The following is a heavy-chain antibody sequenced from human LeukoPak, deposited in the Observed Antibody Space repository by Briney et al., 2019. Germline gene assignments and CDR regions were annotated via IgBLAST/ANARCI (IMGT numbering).Heavy chain of an antibody. CDR3: ARGKGTGEAWFDP. D-gene: IGHD3-16*01. Sequence: SETLSLTCTVSGGSISGGDYYWSWIRQPPGKGLEWIGYIYYSGSTYYNPSLKSRVTISVDTSKNQFSLKLSSVTAADTAVYYCARGKGTGEAWFDPWGQGTLVTVSS. CDR1: GGSISGGDYY. V-gene: IGHV4-30-4*08. J-gene: IGHJ5*02. CDR2: IYYSGST.